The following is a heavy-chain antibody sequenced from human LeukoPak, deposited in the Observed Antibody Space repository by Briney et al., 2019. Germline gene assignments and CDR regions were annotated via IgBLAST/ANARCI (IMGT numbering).Heavy chain of an antibody. Sequence: ASVKVSYKASGYTFTGYYMHWVRQAPGQGLEWVGWINPNSGGTNYAQKFQGRVTMTRDTSISTAYMELSRLRSDDTAVYYCARDFAVMDSSGYSGYWGQGTLVTVSS. V-gene: IGHV1-2*02. J-gene: IGHJ4*02. CDR3: ARDFAVMDSSGYSGY. D-gene: IGHD3-22*01. CDR2: INPNSGGT. CDR1: GYTFTGYY.